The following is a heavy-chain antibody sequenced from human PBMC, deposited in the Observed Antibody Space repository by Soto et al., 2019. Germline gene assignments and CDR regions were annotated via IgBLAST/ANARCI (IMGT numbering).Heavy chain of an antibody. CDR3: SGRGYSSSWYGAEVDY. D-gene: IGHD6-13*01. J-gene: IGHJ4*02. CDR2: IYSGGST. V-gene: IGHV3-66*01. CDR1: GFTVSSNY. Sequence: EVQLVESGGGLVQPGGSLRLSCAASGFTVSSNYMSWVRQAPGKGLEWVSVIYSGGSTYYADSVKGRFTISRDNSKNTLYLQMNSLRAEDTAVYYCSGRGYSSSWYGAEVDYWGQGTLVTVSS.